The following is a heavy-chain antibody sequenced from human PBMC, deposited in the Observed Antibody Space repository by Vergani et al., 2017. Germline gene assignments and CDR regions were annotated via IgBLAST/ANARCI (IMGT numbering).Heavy chain of an antibody. J-gene: IGHJ4*02. CDR2: IYSGGST. V-gene: IGHV3-53*01. CDR3: ARDYIEYGDYYYFDY. Sequence: EVQLVESGGGLIQPGGSLRLSCAASGFTVSSNYMSWVRQAPGKGLEWVSVIYSGGSTYYADSVKGRFTISRDNSKNTLYLQMNSLRAEDTAVYYCARDYIEYGDYYYFDYWGQGTLVTVSS. CDR1: GFTVSSNY. D-gene: IGHD4-17*01.